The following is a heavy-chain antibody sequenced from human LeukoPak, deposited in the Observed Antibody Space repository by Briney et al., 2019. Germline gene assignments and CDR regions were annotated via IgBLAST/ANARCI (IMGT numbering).Heavy chain of an antibody. D-gene: IGHD2-8*02. CDR2: IWCDGTKK. Sequence: PGGSLRLSCAASGFSFSVYGMHWDRHAPGKGLEWVAVIWCDGTKKYYADSVKCRFTISRDNSENTLYLQMNSLRAGDTAVYYCAIARGSTGVLVSLDHWGHGTLVTVSS. J-gene: IGHJ4*01. V-gene: IGHV3-33*01. CDR3: AIARGSTGVLVSLDH. CDR1: GFSFSVYG.